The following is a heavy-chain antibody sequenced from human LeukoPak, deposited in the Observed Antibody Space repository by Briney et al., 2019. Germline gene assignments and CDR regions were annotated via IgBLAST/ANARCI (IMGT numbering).Heavy chain of an antibody. Sequence: GGSLRLSCAASGLTFDDRGMSWVRQAPGEGLEWVSGINWNGGSTAYADSVKGRFTISRDNAKKSLYLQMNSVRGEDTALYYCTREYAALGFDIWGQGTMVTVSS. CDR3: TREYAALGFDI. CDR1: GLTFDDRG. D-gene: IGHD7-27*01. J-gene: IGHJ3*02. V-gene: IGHV3-20*04. CDR2: INWNGGST.